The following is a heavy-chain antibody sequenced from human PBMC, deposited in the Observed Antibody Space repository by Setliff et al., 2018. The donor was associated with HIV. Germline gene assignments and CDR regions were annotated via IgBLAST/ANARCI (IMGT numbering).Heavy chain of an antibody. D-gene: IGHD3-3*02. Sequence: SETLSLTCTVSDSGTYYWSWIRQPAGKGLEWIGRVSSRGDTNYNPSLKSRVTMSVDTSKNQFSLKLTSVTASDTAVYYCARAAAGNTGPFDLWGQGSTVTGSS. CDR3: ARAAAGNTGPFDL. CDR1: DSGTYY. CDR2: VSSRGDT. J-gene: IGHJ6*02. V-gene: IGHV4-4*07.